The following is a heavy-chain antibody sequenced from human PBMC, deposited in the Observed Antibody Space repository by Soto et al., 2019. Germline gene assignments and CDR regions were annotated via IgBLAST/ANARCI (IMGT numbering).Heavy chain of an antibody. CDR2: ISYDGSNK. V-gene: IGHV3-30-3*01. CDR3: ARLSIPDY. Sequence: LRLSCAASGFTFSSYAMHWVRQAPGKGLEWVAVISYDGSNKYYADSVKGRFTISRDNSKNTLYLQMNSLRAEDTAVYYCARLSIPDYWGQGTLVTVSS. CDR1: GFTFSSYA. D-gene: IGHD3-16*02. J-gene: IGHJ4*02.